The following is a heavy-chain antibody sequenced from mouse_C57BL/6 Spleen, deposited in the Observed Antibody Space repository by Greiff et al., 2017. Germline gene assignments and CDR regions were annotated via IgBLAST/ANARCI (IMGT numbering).Heavy chain of an antibody. CDR2: IDPSDSYT. CDR3: ATSRGSYDVGFAY. D-gene: IGHD2-12*01. Sequence: QVQLQQPGAELVKPGASVKLSCKASGYTFTSYWMQWVKQRPGQGLEWIGEIDPSDSYTNYNQKFKGKATLTVDTSSSTAYMQLSSLTSEDSAVYYCATSRGSYDVGFAYWGQGTLVTVSA. CDR1: GYTFTSYW. J-gene: IGHJ3*01. V-gene: IGHV1-50*01.